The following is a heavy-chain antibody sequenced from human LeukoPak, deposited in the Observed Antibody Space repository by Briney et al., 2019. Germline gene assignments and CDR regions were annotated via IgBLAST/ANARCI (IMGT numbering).Heavy chain of an antibody. D-gene: IGHD6-13*01. J-gene: IGHJ4*02. CDR3: ASQGLSSSWFRFDY. V-gene: IGHV4-30-4*01. Sequence: PSETLSLTCAVSGGSICGNYWWSWVRQPPGKGLEWIGYIYYSGSTYYNPSLKSRVTISVDTSKNQFPLKLSSVTAADTAVYYCASQGLSSSWFRFDYWGQGTLVTVSS. CDR1: GGSICGNYW. CDR2: IYYSGST.